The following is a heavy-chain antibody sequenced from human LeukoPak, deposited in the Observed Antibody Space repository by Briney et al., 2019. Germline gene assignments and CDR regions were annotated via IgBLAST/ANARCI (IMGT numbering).Heavy chain of an antibody. V-gene: IGHV1-69*06. D-gene: IGHD4-17*01. J-gene: IGHJ6*03. CDR1: GGTFSSYA. CDR2: IIPIFGTA. Sequence: SVKVSCKASGGTFSSYAISWVRQAPGQGLEWMGGIIPIFGTANYAQTFQGRVTITADKSTSTAYMELSSLRSEDTAVYYCAISTVTPYYYYYYYMDVWGKGTTVTVSS. CDR3: AISTVTPYYYYYYYMDV.